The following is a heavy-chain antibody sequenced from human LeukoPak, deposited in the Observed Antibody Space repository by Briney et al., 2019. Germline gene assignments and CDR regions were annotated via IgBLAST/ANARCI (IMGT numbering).Heavy chain of an antibody. CDR1: GYTFTGYY. V-gene: IGHV1-2*02. CDR2: INPNNSNT. Sequence: GASVKVSCKASGYTFTGYYIHWVRQTPGQGLEWMGWINPNNSNTYYAQNFQGGVTMTRDTSINTAYLELSSLRSDVTAVYYCARRFGRYESNGFYYGGFDYWGQGALATVSS. J-gene: IGHJ4*02. CDR3: ARRFGRYESNGFYYGGFDY. D-gene: IGHD3-22*01.